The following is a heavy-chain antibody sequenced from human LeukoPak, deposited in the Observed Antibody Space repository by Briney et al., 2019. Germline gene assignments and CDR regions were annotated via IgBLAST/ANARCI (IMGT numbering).Heavy chain of an antibody. V-gene: IGHV3-30-3*01. CDR3: ADSDGYYYDV. D-gene: IGHD2-15*01. Sequence: QPWRSLRLSCVASGFTSGFTFSYYAMHWVRQAPGKGLEWVAFISNDGGNRYFANSVKGRFTISRDNSKNTVYLQMNSLGAEDTAVYYCADSDGYYYDVWGQGTLVTVS. J-gene: IGHJ4*02. CDR1: GFTFSYYA. CDR2: ISNDGGNR.